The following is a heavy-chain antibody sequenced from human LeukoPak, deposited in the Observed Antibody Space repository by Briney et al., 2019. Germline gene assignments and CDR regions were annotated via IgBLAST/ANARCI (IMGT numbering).Heavy chain of an antibody. CDR2: IKSKTDGGTT. CDR3: TTDLESNGWYYVIGY. D-gene: IGHD6-19*01. Sequence: GGSLRLSCAASGFTFSNAWMSWVRQAPGKGLEWVGRIKSKTDGGTTDYAAPVKGRFTISRDDSKNTLYLQMNSLKTEDTAVYYCTTDLESNGWYYVIGYWGQGTLVTVSS. CDR1: GFTFSNAW. J-gene: IGHJ4*02. V-gene: IGHV3-15*01.